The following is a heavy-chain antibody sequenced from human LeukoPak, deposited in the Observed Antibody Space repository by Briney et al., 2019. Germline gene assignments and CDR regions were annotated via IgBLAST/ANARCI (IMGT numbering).Heavy chain of an antibody. CDR1: GFTFRTYG. D-gene: IGHD5-18*01. V-gene: IGHV3-30*02. CDR2: IRYDGSDK. J-gene: IGHJ4*02. CDR3: AKDPHTGYSFAY. Sequence: PGGSLRLSCAASGFTFRTYGMHWVRQAPGKGLEWVASIRYDGSDKYYADAVKGRFTISRDNSKNTLYLQMNSLRAEDTAVYYCAKDPHTGYSFAYWGQGTLVTVSS.